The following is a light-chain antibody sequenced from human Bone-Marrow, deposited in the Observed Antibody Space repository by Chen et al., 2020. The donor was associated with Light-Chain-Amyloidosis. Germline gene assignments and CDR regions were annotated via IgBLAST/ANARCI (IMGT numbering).Light chain of an antibody. V-gene: IGLV2-23*01. CDR2: EAK. Sequence: QSALTQPPSVSGSPGQSITISCTGSSRDVGTYNLVSWYQHHPGKAPKLIIYEAKKRPSGVSNRFSGSRSGYTASLTISGLQAEDEADYYCCSYAGRGKMFGGGTKLTVL. CDR3: CSYAGRGKM. J-gene: IGLJ3*02. CDR1: SRDVGTYNL.